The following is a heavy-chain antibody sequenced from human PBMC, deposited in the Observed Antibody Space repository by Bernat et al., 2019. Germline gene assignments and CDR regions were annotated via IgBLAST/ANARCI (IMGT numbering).Heavy chain of an antibody. CDR1: GGSISSSSYY. CDR3: ARHKWYYMDV. V-gene: IGHV4-39*01. Sequence: QLQLQESGPGLVKPSETLSLTCTVSGGSISSSSYYWGWIRQPPGKGLEWIGSIYYSGSTYYNPSLKSRVTISVDTSKNQFTLKLSSVTAADTAVYYCARHKWYYMDVWGKGTTVTVSS. D-gene: IGHD1-26*01. J-gene: IGHJ6*03. CDR2: IYYSGST.